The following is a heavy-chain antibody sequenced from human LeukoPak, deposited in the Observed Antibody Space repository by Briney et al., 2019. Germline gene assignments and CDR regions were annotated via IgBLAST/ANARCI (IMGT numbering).Heavy chain of an antibody. J-gene: IGHJ4*02. Sequence: PSETLSLTCTVSGGSISTYYWSWIRQPPGKGLQWIGSISDSGSTSYNPSLKSRVTISVDTSKNQFSLKLSSVTAADTAVYCCARRGFFDYWGQGTLVTVSS. CDR2: ISDSGST. V-gene: IGHV4-59*01. CDR3: ARRGFFDY. CDR1: GGSISTYY.